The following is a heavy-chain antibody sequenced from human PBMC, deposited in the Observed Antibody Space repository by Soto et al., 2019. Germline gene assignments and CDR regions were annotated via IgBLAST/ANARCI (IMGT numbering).Heavy chain of an antibody. J-gene: IGHJ6*02. CDR2: INHSGST. CDR1: GGSFSGYY. V-gene: IGHV4-34*01. CDR3: ARGENWKKVKGFYYGMDV. Sequence: PSETLSLTCAVYGGSFSGYYWSWIRQPPGKGLEWIGEINHSGSTNYNPSLKSRVTISVDTSKNQFSLKLSSVTAADTAVYYCARGENWKKVKGFYYGMDVWGQGTTVTVSS. D-gene: IGHD1-1*01.